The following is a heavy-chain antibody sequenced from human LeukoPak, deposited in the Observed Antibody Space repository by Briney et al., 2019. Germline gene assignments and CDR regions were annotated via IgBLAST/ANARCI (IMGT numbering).Heavy chain of an antibody. CDR2: IKRDGSEK. CDR1: GFTFNSYW. D-gene: IGHD4-23*01. J-gene: IGHJ4*02. CDR3: ARGRPHGNDY. Sequence: GGSLRLSCAASGFTFNSYWMNWVRQAPGKGLEWVANIKRDGSEKYYVDSVKGRFTISRDNAKNTLYLQMNSLRVEDTAVYYCARGRPHGNDYWGQGTLVTVSS. V-gene: IGHV3-7*01.